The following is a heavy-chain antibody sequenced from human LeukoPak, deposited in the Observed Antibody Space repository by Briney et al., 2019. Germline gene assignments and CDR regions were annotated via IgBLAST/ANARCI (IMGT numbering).Heavy chain of an antibody. CDR1: GFTFTNYW. CDR3: VGTTAYRGSEY. J-gene: IGHJ4*02. Sequence: QPGGSLRLSCAASGFTFTNYWMHWVRQAPGMGLVWVSRLPPDELDIIYADSVKGRFTVSRDNAKNTEYLQMNNLRAEDTAVYYCVGTTAYRGSEYWGQGALVTVSS. D-gene: IGHD2-21*01. V-gene: IGHV3-74*01. CDR2: LPPDELDI.